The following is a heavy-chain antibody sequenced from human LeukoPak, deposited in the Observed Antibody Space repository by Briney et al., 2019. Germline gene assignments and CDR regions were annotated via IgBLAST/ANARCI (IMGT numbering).Heavy chain of an antibody. D-gene: IGHD2/OR15-2a*01. CDR1: GFTFSSYA. Sequence: EPGGSLRLSCAASGFTFSSYAMSWVRQAPGKGLEWVSAISGSGGSTYYADSVKGRFTISRDNSKNTLYLQMNSLRAEDTAVYYCARVYAGARTFDYWGQGTLVTVSS. J-gene: IGHJ4*02. CDR2: ISGSGGST. V-gene: IGHV3-23*01. CDR3: ARVYAGARTFDY.